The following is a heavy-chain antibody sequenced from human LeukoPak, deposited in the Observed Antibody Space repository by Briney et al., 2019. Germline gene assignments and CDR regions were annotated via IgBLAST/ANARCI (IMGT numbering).Heavy chain of an antibody. V-gene: IGHV3-23*01. Sequence: PGGSLRLSCAASGLTFNSYVMSWVRQAPGKGLEWVSAINGGGGNTYYADSVKGRFTISRDSSKNTLFLHMNTLRAEDTAIYYCAKDRTVGASYWYFDLWGRGTLVTVSS. J-gene: IGHJ2*01. D-gene: IGHD1-26*01. CDR1: GLTFNSYV. CDR2: INGGGGNT. CDR3: AKDRTVGASYWYFDL.